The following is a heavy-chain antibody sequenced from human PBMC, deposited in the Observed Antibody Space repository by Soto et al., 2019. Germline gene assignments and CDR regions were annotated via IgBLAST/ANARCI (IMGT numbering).Heavy chain of an antibody. J-gene: IGHJ4*02. CDR2: ISGSGGST. V-gene: IGHV3-23*01. CDR3: AKAKAQVVVVAATGY. Sequence: EVQLLESGGGLVQPGGSLRLSCAASGFTFSSYAMSWVRQAPGKGLEWVSAISGSGGSTYYADSVKGRFTISRDNSKNTLYLQRNSLRAEDTAVYYCAKAKAQVVVVAATGYWGQGTLVTVSS. CDR1: GFTFSSYA. D-gene: IGHD2-15*01.